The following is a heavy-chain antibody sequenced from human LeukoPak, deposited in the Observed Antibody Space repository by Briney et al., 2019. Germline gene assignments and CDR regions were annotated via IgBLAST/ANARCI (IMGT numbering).Heavy chain of an antibody. V-gene: IGHV3-53*01. Sequence: PGGSLRLSCAASGFTVSSNFMSWVRQAPGKGLECVSVIYSRGGTYYADSVQGRFTISRDASKNTLFLQMNSLRADDTAVYYCAADPSSLWGSYRYTPDYYYYGMDVWGQGTTVTVSS. J-gene: IGHJ6*02. CDR1: GFTVSSNF. CDR3: AADPSSLWGSYRYTPDYYYYGMDV. CDR2: IYSRGGT. D-gene: IGHD3-16*02.